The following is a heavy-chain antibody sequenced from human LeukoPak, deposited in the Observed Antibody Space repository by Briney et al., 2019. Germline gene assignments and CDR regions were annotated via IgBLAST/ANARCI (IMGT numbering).Heavy chain of an antibody. CDR3: AREVRSTYYYYMDV. CDR1: GGSISSGNYY. CDR2: MYTSGST. V-gene: IGHV4-61*02. J-gene: IGHJ6*03. Sequence: SQTLSLTCTVSGGSISSGNYYWSWIRQPAGKGLERIGRMYTSGSTNYNPSLKSRVTISVDTSKNQFSLKLSSVTAADTAVYYCAREVRSTYYYYMDVWGKGTTVTVSS.